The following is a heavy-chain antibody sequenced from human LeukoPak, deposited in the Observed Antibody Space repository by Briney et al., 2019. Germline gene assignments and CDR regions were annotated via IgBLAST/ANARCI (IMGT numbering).Heavy chain of an antibody. Sequence: GASVKVSCKASGYTFTSYGISWVRQAPGQGLEWMGWISTYNGNTNYARKLQGRITMATDTSTSTAYMELRSLRSGDTAVYYCARGGDPVVVPAAIDYWGQGTLVTVSS. V-gene: IGHV1-18*01. J-gene: IGHJ4*02. CDR3: ARGGDPVVVPAAIDY. CDR1: GYTFTSYG. CDR2: ISTYNGNT. D-gene: IGHD2-2*01.